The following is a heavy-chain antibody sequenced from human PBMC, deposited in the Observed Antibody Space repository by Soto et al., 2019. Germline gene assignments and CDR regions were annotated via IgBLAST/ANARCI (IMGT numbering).Heavy chain of an antibody. J-gene: IGHJ6*02. D-gene: IGHD3-16*01. Sequence: QVQLQEAGPGLVKPSETLSLTCYVSGGSISSYYWNWIRQPPGKGLEWIAHIYNSGNTNYNPSLSGRVTISMDTSKNQFSLKMTSVTAADTAVYYCARRGTGRYLDVWGQGTTVTVSS. V-gene: IGHV4-59*08. CDR2: IYNSGNT. CDR1: GGSISSYY. CDR3: ARRGTGRYLDV.